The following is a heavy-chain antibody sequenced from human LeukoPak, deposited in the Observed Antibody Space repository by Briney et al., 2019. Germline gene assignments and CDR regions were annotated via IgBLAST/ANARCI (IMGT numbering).Heavy chain of an antibody. V-gene: IGHV7-4-1*02. CDR3: AKGGWVAVTGMDS. D-gene: IGHD6-19*01. CDR2: INTKTGNP. Sequence: GASVKVSCKASGYTFTGHAMNWVRQAPGQGPEWMGYINTKTGNPTHAQGFTGRFVFSLDTSVSTAYLQISSLKPEDTGVYYCAKGGWVAVTGMDSWGQGTLVTVSS. CDR1: GYTFTGHA. J-gene: IGHJ4*02.